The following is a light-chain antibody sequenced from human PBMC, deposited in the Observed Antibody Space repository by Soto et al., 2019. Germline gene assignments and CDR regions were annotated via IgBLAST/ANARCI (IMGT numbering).Light chain of an antibody. CDR3: QHYNSYSWT. CDR1: QSISSW. V-gene: IGKV1-5*03. Sequence: DIQMTQSPSTLSASVGDRVTITCRASQSISSWLAWYQQKPGKAPKLLIYKASSLESGVPSRFSGSGSGTEITLTISSLQPDDFATYYCQHYNSYSWTFGQGTKVEIK. J-gene: IGKJ1*01. CDR2: KAS.